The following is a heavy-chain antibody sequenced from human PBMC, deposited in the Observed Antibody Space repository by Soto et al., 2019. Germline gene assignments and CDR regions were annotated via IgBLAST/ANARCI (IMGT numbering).Heavy chain of an antibody. V-gene: IGHV3-30-3*01. CDR2: ISYDGSNK. J-gene: IGHJ4*02. Sequence: PGGSLRLSCAASGFTFSSYAMHWVRQAPGKGLEWVAVISYDGSNKYYAESVKCRFTISRDNSKNTLYLQMNSLRAEDTAVYYCATVVVYSSRAFDYWRKGTLVTVSS. CDR1: GFTFSSYA. CDR3: ATVVVYSSRAFDY. D-gene: IGHD6-13*01.